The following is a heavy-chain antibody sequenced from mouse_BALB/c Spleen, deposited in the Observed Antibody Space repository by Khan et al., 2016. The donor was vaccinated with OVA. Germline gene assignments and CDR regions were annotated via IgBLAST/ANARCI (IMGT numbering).Heavy chain of an antibody. J-gene: IGHJ4*01. V-gene: IGHV1S41*01. CDR2: ISPGSGST. CDR1: GYTFTSYW. CDR3: ARSNYYGSSLYAMAH. D-gene: IGHD1-1*01. Sequence: DLVKPGASVKLSCKASGYTFTSYWINWIKQRPGQGLEWIGRISPGSGSTSYNEMFKGKATLTVDTSSSSPYIQLSSLSSEASAVYFVARSNYYGSSLYAMAHWGQGTSVTISS.